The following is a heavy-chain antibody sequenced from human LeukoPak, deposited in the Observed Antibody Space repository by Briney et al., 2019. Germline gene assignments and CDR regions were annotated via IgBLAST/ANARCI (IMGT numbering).Heavy chain of an antibody. Sequence: SETLSLTCAVYGGSFSSYYWSWIRQPPGKGLEWIGEINHSGSTNYNPSLKSRVTISVDTSKNQFSLKLSSVTAADTAVYYCARRYYYDSSGYHDAFDIWGQGTMVTVSS. CDR2: INHSGST. CDR3: ARRYYYDSSGYHDAFDI. V-gene: IGHV4-34*01. J-gene: IGHJ3*02. CDR1: GGSFSSYY. D-gene: IGHD3-22*01.